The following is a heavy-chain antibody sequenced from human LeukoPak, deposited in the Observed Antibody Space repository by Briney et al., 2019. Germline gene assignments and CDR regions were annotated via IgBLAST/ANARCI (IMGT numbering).Heavy chain of an antibody. CDR3: ARKDGDY. CDR2: IYSSGST. CDR1: GGSISSGGYY. Sequence: SQTLSLTCTVSGGSISSGGYYWSWIRQPAGKGLEWIGLIYSSGSTLFNPSLKSRVAMSVDLTKNQLSLKLTSVTAADTAMYYCARKDGDYWGQGTLVTVSS. V-gene: IGHV4-61*02. J-gene: IGHJ4*02.